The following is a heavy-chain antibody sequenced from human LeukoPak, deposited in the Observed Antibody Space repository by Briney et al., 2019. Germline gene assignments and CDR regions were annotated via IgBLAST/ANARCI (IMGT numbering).Heavy chain of an antibody. CDR2: IGGRDDRT. D-gene: IGHD3-3*01. V-gene: IGHV3-23*01. Sequence: LPGGSLRLSCATSGFIFTGHTMTWLRQAPGKGLEWVSIIGGRDDRTYYADYVEGRFTISRDNPKNILYLQMNSLRADHTAVYYCAKDPNPLYDLWSGYKWGEGTLVTVSS. CDR1: GFIFTGHT. CDR3: AKDPNPLYDLWSGYK. J-gene: IGHJ4*02.